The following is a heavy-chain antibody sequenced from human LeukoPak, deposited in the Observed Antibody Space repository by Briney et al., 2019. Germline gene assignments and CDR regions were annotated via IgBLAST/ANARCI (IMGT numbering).Heavy chain of an antibody. V-gene: IGHV3-23*01. CDR2: ISGSGDNT. CDR3: AKDYYGSGKSGFDY. CDR1: GFTFSTYA. D-gene: IGHD3-10*01. Sequence: GGSLRLSCAASGFTFSTYAMSWVRQAPGKGLEWVSGISGSGDNTYYADSVKGRFTISRDNSKNTLYLQVNSLRAEDTAVYYCAKDYYGSGKSGFDYWGQGTLVTVSS. J-gene: IGHJ4*02.